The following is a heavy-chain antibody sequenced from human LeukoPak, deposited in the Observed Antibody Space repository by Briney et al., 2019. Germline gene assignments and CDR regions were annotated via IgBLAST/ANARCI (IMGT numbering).Heavy chain of an antibody. CDR1: GYTFTSYD. J-gene: IGHJ5*02. CDR3: ARDGRGSGSNWFDP. V-gene: IGHV1-8*03. CDR2: MNPNSGNT. Sequence: ASVKVSCKASGYTFTSYDINWVRQATGQGLEWMGWMNPNSGNTGYAQKFQGRVTITRNTSISTAYMELSSLRSEDTAVYYCARDGRGSGSNWFDPWGQGTLVTVSS. D-gene: IGHD3-10*01.